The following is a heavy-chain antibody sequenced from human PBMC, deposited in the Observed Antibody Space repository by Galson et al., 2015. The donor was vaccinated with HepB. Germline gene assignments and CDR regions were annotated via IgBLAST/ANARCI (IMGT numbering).Heavy chain of an antibody. Sequence: SLRLSCAASGFTFSSYAMHWVRQAPGKGLEWVAVISYDGSNKYYADSVKGRFTISRDNSKNTLYLQMNSLRAEDTAVYYCARPSGGAFDIWGQGTMVTVSS. V-gene: IGHV3-30-3*01. CDR1: GFTFSSYA. CDR3: ARPSGGAFDI. CDR2: ISYDGSNK. J-gene: IGHJ3*02.